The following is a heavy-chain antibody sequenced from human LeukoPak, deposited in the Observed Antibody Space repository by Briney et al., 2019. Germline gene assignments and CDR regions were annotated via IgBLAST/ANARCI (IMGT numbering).Heavy chain of an antibody. CDR2: INSEKSIM. Sequence: SGGSLRLSCAASGFTFCSYSMNWVRQAPGKGLEGVFSINSEKSIMYYAESVRGRFTISRDNATNSLYQQMNSLRAEDTAVYYCARGEYYYDSSAYSWYFDLWGRGTLVTVSS. V-gene: IGHV3-21*01. CDR3: ARGEYYYDSSAYSWYFDL. CDR1: GFTFCSYS. D-gene: IGHD3-22*01. J-gene: IGHJ2*01.